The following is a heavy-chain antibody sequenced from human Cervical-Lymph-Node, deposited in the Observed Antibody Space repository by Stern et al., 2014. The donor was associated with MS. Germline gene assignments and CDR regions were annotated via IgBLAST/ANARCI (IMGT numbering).Heavy chain of an antibody. CDR3: AREGSMGTLAY. V-gene: IGHV1-46*01. Sequence: QVQLVQSGAEVKKPGASVKVSCKASGYTFTSYYMHWVRQAPGQGLEWMGIINPSGGSTSYAQKFQGRVTVTRDTSTSTVYMELSSLRSEDTAVYYCAREGSMGTLAYWGQGTLVTVSS. D-gene: IGHD7-27*01. J-gene: IGHJ4*02. CDR1: GYTFTSYY. CDR2: INPSGGST.